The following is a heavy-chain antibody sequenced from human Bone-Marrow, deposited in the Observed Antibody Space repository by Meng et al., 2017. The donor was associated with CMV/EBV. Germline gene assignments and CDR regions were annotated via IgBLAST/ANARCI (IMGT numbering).Heavy chain of an antibody. J-gene: IGHJ6*02. Sequence: ASVKVSCKASGYTFTGYYMHWVRQAPGQGLEWMGWINPNSGGTNYAQKFQGRVTMTRDTSISTAYMELSRLRSDDTAVYYCARDQFYCSSTSCYGEDYYYGMDVWVQGTTVTVSS. D-gene: IGHD2-2*01. CDR3: ARDQFYCSSTSCYGEDYYYGMDV. CDR1: GYTFTGYY. CDR2: INPNSGGT. V-gene: IGHV1-2*02.